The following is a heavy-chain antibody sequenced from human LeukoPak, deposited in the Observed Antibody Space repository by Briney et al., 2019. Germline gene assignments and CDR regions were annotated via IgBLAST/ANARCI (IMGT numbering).Heavy chain of an antibody. CDR2: IIPIFGTA. Sequence: WASVKVSCKASGGTFSSYAISWVRQAPGQGLEWMGGIIPIFGTANYAQKFQGRVTITADESTSTAYMELSSLRSEDTAVYYCARDDRYSGSYYVFDYWGQGTLVTVSS. CDR1: GGTFSSYA. CDR3: ARDDRYSGSYYVFDY. V-gene: IGHV1-69*13. J-gene: IGHJ4*02. D-gene: IGHD1-26*01.